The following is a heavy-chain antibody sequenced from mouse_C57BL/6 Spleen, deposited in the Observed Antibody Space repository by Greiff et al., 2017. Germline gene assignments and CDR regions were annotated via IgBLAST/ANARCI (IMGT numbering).Heavy chain of an antibody. CDR1: GYAFSSYW. CDR3: ARGGTTVVAPGVYFDY. Sequence: VQRVESGAELVKPGASVKISCKASGYAFSSYWMNWVKQRPGKGLEWIGQIYPGDGDTNYNGKFKGKATLTADKSSSTAYMQLSSLTSEDSAVYFCARGGTTVVAPGVYFDYWGQGTTLTVSS. D-gene: IGHD1-1*01. J-gene: IGHJ2*01. V-gene: IGHV1-80*01. CDR2: IYPGDGDT.